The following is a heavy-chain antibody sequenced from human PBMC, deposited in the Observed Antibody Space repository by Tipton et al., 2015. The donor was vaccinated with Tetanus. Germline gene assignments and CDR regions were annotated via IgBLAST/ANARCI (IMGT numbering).Heavy chain of an antibody. Sequence: TLSLTCVVYGGSFSGNYWSWIRQTPGKGLEWIGEIDHSGSTYYNPSLKSRVTISVDTSNNQFSLKLSSVTAADTAMYYCARLGFVATYFDSWGQGTLVTVSS. V-gene: IGHV4-34*01. J-gene: IGHJ4*02. CDR3: ARLGFVATYFDS. CDR1: GGSFSGNY. D-gene: IGHD3-10*01. CDR2: IDHSGST.